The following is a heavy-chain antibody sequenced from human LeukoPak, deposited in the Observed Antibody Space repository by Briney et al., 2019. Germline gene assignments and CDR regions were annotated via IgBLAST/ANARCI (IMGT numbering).Heavy chain of an antibody. Sequence: SETLSLTCAVYGGSLSGYFWSWIRQPRGQGLEWIGEINHSGSTSHNPSLKSRVTISVDTSKNQFSLNLNSVTAADTAVYYCARHLLGSEAAAHDYWGQGTLVTVSS. D-gene: IGHD6-13*01. CDR3: ARHLLGSEAAAHDY. V-gene: IGHV4-34*01. CDR2: INHSGST. CDR1: GGSLSGYF. J-gene: IGHJ4*02.